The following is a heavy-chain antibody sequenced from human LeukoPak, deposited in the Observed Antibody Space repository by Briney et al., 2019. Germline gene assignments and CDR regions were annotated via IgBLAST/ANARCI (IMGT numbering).Heavy chain of an antibody. D-gene: IGHD6-6*01. CDR3: ARFSYSSSDFDY. J-gene: IGHJ4*02. CDR1: GDSISTSKSY. CDR2: IYYTGNT. V-gene: IGHV4-39*07. Sequence: PSETLSLTCTVSGDSISTSKSYWGWIRQPPLKGLEWIGSIYYTGNTYYNASLKSRVTISVDTSKKQFSLKVSSVTAADTAVYYCARFSYSSSDFDYWGQGTLVTVSS.